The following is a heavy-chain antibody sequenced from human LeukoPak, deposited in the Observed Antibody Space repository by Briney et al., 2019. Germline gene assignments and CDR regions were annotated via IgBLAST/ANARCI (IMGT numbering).Heavy chain of an antibody. Sequence: GGSLRLSCAASGFTFSSYGMHWVRQAPGKGLEWVAFIRYDGSNKYYADSVKGRFTISRDNSKNTLYLQMNSLRAEDTAVYYCAKVAKEMATINPTLGYWGQGTLVTVSS. V-gene: IGHV3-30*02. CDR3: AKVAKEMATINPTLGY. CDR2: IRYDGSNK. D-gene: IGHD5-24*01. J-gene: IGHJ4*02. CDR1: GFTFSSYG.